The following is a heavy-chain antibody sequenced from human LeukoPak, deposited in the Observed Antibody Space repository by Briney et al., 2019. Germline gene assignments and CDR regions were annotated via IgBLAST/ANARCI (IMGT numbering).Heavy chain of an antibody. CDR3: ARGPDIFTAFSPDF. CDR1: GFTFSTYS. J-gene: IGHJ4*02. V-gene: IGHV3-21*01. CDR2: ISNSGTYI. Sequence: PGGSLRLSCAASGFTFSTYSMNWLRQAPGKGLEWVSSISNSGTYIYYADSVKGRFTLSRDNAQNSLYLQMDSLRAEDTAVYYCARGPDIFTAFSPDFWGQGTLVTVSS. D-gene: IGHD3-9*01.